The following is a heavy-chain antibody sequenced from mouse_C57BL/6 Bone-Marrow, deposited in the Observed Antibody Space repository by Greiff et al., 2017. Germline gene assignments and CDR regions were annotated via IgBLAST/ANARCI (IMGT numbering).Heavy chain of an antibody. CDR1: GYTFTSYW. D-gene: IGHD6-5*01. CDR2: IYPSDSDT. V-gene: IGHV1-69*01. CDR3: GCTEGVAGYFDV. J-gene: IGHJ1*03. Sequence: QVQLQQPGAELVMPGASVKLSCKASGYTFTSYWMHWVKQRPGQGLEWIGKIYPSDSDTNYNQKFKGKATLTVDKSSSTAYMQLSSLTSEDSAVYCCGCTEGVAGYFDVWGTGTTVTVSS.